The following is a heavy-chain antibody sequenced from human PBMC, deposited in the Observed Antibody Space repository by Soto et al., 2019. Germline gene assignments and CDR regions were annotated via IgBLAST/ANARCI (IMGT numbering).Heavy chain of an antibody. CDR2: INHSGST. J-gene: IGHJ4*02. CDR1: GGSFSGYY. Sequence: QVQLQQWGAGLLKPSETLSLTCAVYGGSFSGYYWSWIRQPPGKGLEWIGEINHSGSTNYNPSLKSRATISVDTSKNQFSLKLSSVTAADTAVYYCARVGQLAYFDYWGQGTLVTVSS. CDR3: ARVGQLAYFDY. D-gene: IGHD6-13*01. V-gene: IGHV4-34*01.